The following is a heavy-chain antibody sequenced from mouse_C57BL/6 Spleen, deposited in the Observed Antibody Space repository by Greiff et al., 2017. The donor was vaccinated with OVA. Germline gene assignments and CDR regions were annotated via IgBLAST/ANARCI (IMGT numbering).Heavy chain of an antibody. Sequence: EVQRVEFGPELVKPGASVKIPCKASGYTFTDYNMDWVKQSHGKSLEWIGDINPNNGGTIYNQKFKGKATLTVDKSSSTAYMELRSLTSEDTAVYYCARGKDYYYGSSHWYFDVWGTGTTVTVSS. V-gene: IGHV1-18*01. CDR3: ARGKDYYYGSSHWYFDV. CDR2: INPNNGGT. J-gene: IGHJ1*03. D-gene: IGHD1-1*01. CDR1: GYTFTDYN.